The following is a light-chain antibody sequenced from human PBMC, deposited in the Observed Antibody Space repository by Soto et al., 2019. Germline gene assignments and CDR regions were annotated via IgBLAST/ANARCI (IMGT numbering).Light chain of an antibody. CDR3: QQSYSTPPSA. J-gene: IGKJ3*01. Sequence: DIQMTQSPSSLSASVGDRVTITCRASQSISSYLNWYQQKPGKAPKLLIYAASSLQSGVPSRFSGSGSGTAFTLTISSLQPEDCATYDCQQSYSTPPSAFGPGTNVDI. CDR2: AAS. V-gene: IGKV1-39*01. CDR1: QSISSY.